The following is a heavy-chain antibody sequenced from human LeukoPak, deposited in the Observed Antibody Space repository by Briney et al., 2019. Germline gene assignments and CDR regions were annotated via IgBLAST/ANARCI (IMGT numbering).Heavy chain of an antibody. CDR2: IYYSGST. CDR1: GGSISSYY. J-gene: IGHJ4*02. Sequence: SETLSLTCTVSGGSISSYYWSWIRQPPGKGLEWIGYIYYSGSTNYNPSLKSRVTISVDTSKNQFSLKLSSVTAADTAVYYCARSPSIAYCGGDCYPYYFDYWGQGTLVTVSS. V-gene: IGHV4-59*01. D-gene: IGHD2-21*02. CDR3: ARSPSIAYCGGDCYPYYFDY.